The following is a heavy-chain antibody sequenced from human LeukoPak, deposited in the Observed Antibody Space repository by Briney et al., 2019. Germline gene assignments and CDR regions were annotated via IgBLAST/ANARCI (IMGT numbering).Heavy chain of an antibody. V-gene: IGHV4-59*08. CDR3: ARQGSGGRAFDI. CDR2: IYSSGST. J-gene: IGHJ3*02. D-gene: IGHD1-26*01. Sequence: SETPSLTCIVSGGSISSYYWNWIRQPPGKGLEWIGSIYSSGSTNSNPSLKSRVTKSVDTSKSQFSLKMTSVTAADTAVYYCARQGSGGRAFDIWGQGTMVTVSS. CDR1: GGSISSYY.